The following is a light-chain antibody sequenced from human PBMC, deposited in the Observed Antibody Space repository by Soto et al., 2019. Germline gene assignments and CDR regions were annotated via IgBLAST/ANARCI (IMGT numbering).Light chain of an antibody. J-gene: IGLJ2*01. Sequence: QLVLTQSPSASASLGASVNLTCTLSSGHSSYAIAWHQQQPEKGPRYLMKLNSDGSHSKGDGIPDRFSGSSSGAERYLTISSLQSEDEADYYCQTWGTGIPVVFGGGTQLTVL. V-gene: IGLV4-69*01. CDR3: QTWGTGIPVV. CDR2: LNSDGSH. CDR1: SGHSSYA.